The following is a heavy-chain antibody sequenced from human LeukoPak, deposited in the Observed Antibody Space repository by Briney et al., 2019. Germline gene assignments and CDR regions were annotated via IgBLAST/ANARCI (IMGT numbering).Heavy chain of an antibody. CDR1: GGSISSGSYC. V-gene: IGHV4-61*02. D-gene: IGHD6-13*01. J-gene: IGHJ4*02. CDR3: ARAQLYSSSWYFDY. Sequence: PSETLSLTCTVSGGSISSGSYCWSWIRQPAGRGLEWIGRMCGSGRTNYNPSLNSRVTISVDTSKNQFSLKLSSVTAADTAVYYCARAQLYSSSWYFDYWGQGTLVTVSS. CDR2: MCGSGRT.